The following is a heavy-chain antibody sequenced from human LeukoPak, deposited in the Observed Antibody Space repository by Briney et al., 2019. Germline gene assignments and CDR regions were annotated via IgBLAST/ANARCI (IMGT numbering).Heavy chain of an antibody. CDR1: GFTFSSYA. D-gene: IGHD4-17*01. CDR2: ISGSGGST. V-gene: IGHV3-23*01. J-gene: IGHJ4*02. CDR3: AKDRNPTVTSLFSY. Sequence: PGGSLRLSCAASGFTFSSYAMSWARQAPGKGLEWVSAISGSGGSTYYADSVKGRFTISRDNSKNTLYLQMNSLRAEDTAVYYCAKDRNPTVTSLFSYWGQGTLVTVSS.